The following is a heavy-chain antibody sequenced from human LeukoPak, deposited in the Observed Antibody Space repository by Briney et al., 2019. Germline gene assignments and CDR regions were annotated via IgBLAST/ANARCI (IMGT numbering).Heavy chain of an antibody. D-gene: IGHD2-2*01. CDR3: ARHFPCSSTSCYRGMDV. Sequence: TPSETLSLTCAVYGGSFSGYYWSWIRQPPGKGLEWIGEINHSGSTNYNPSLKSRVTISVDTSKNQFSLKLSSETAADTAVYYCARHFPCSSTSCYRGMDVWGKGTTVTVSS. CDR2: INHSGST. V-gene: IGHV4-34*01. J-gene: IGHJ6*03. CDR1: GGSFSGYY.